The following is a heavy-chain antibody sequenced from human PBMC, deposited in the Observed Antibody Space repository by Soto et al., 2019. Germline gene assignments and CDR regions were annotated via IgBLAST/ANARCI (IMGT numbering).Heavy chain of an antibody. Sequence: GESLKISCKGSGYSFTSYWIGWVRQMPGKSLEWMGIIYPGDSDTRYSPSFQGQVTISADKSISTAYLQWSSLKASDTAMYYCARRSSGYDFYYGMDVWGQGTTVTVSS. CDR1: GYSFTSYW. V-gene: IGHV5-51*01. CDR2: IYPGDSDT. D-gene: IGHD5-12*01. J-gene: IGHJ6*02. CDR3: ARRSSGYDFYYGMDV.